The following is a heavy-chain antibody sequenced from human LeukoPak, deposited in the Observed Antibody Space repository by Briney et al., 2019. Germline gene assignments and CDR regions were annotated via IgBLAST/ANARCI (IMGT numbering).Heavy chain of an antibody. V-gene: IGHV1-69*04. CDR2: IVPILGIA. D-gene: IGHD1-1*01. CDR1: GGTFSSYA. Sequence: AVKVSCKASGGTFSSYAISWVRQAPGQGLEWMGRIVPILGIANYAQKFQGRVTITADKSTSTAYMELSSLRSEDTAVYYCARQLTTHGDYADYWGQGTLVTVSS. J-gene: IGHJ4*02. CDR3: ARQLTTHGDYADY.